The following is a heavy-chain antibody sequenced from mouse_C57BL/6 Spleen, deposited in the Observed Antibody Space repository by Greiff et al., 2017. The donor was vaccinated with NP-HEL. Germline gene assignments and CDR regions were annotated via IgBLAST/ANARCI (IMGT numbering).Heavy chain of an antibody. CDR3: ARGLYGSRPFGY. D-gene: IGHD1-1*01. CDR2: IHPNSGST. CDR1: GYTFTSYW. Sequence: QVQLQHPGAELVKPGASVKLSCKASGYTFTSYWMHWVKQRPGQGLEWIGMIHPNSGSTNYNEKFKSKATLTVDKSSSTAYMQLSSLTSEDSAVYYCARGLYGSRPFGYWGQGTTLTVSS. V-gene: IGHV1-64*01. J-gene: IGHJ2*01.